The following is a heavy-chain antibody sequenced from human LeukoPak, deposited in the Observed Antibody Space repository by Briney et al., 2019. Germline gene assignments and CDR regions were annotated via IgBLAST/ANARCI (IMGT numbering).Heavy chain of an antibody. CDR3: ARDRAGHFEY. CDR1: GFTFSSYS. J-gene: IGHJ4*02. Sequence: GGSLRLSCAASGFTFSSYSMNWVRQAPGKGLEWVSSISSSSSYIYYADSMKGRFTISRDNSKNTLYLQMNSLRAEDTAVYYCARDRAGHFEYWGQGTLVTVSS. V-gene: IGHV3-21*01. CDR2: ISSSSSYI. D-gene: IGHD3-10*01.